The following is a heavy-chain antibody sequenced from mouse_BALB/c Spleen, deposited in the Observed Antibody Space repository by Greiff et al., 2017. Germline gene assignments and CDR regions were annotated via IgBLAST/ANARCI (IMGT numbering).Heavy chain of an antibody. J-gene: IGHJ3*01. Sequence: EVKLMESGGGLVKPGGSLKLSCAASGFTFSSYAMSWVRQSPEKRLEWVAEISSGGSYTYYPDTVTGRFTISRDNAKNTLYLEMSSLRSEDTAMYYCAREEYGNYVGFAYWGQGTLVTVSA. CDR1: GFTFSSYA. V-gene: IGHV5-9-4*01. D-gene: IGHD2-1*01. CDR3: AREEYGNYVGFAY. CDR2: ISSGGSYT.